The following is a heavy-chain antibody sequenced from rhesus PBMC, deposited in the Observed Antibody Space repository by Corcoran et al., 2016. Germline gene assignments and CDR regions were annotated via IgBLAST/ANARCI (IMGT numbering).Heavy chain of an antibody. CDR3: AGYSGSWNGNYFDY. D-gene: IGHD6-25*01. Sequence: QVQLQESGPGVVKPSETLSLTCAVSGGSISDSYRWSWIRQPPGKGLEWIGYICGSGGSTDYNPSLKSRVTISTDTSKNQLSLQLSSVTAADTAVYYCAGYSGSWNGNYFDYGGQGVLVTVSS. CDR2: ICGSGGST. V-gene: IGHV4S10*01. CDR1: GGSISDSYR. J-gene: IGHJ4*01.